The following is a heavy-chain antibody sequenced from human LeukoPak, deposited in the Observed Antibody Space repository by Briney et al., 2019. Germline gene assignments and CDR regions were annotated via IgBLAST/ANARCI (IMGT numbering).Heavy chain of an antibody. J-gene: IGHJ5*02. CDR2: IRYDGSNK. D-gene: IGHD3-9*01. V-gene: IGHV3-30*02. Sequence: GGSLRLSCAASGFTFSSYGMHWVRQAPGKGLEWVTFIRYDGSNKYYADSVKGRFTISRDNSKNTLNLHMNSLRAEDTAVYYCASLVLRYFEIANNWFDPWGQGTLVTVSS. CDR3: ASLVLRYFEIANNWFDP. CDR1: GFTFSSYG.